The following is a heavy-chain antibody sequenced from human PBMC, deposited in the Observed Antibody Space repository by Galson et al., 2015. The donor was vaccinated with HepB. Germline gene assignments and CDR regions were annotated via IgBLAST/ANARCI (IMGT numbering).Heavy chain of an antibody. D-gene: IGHD2-15*01. CDR3: ARDRRWYFDY. V-gene: IGHV1-18*04. CDR2: ISANSGKT. CDR1: GYSFTTNG. J-gene: IGHJ4*02. Sequence: SVKVSCKASGYSFTTNGISWVRQAPGQGLEWMGWISANSGKTNYAQKYQNRVTLTRDTATSTVHMELRSLRSDDTAVYYCARDRRWYFDYWGQGSLVTVSS.